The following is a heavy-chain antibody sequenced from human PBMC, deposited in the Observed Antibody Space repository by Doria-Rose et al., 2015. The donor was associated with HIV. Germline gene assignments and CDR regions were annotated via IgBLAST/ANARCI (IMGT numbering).Heavy chain of an antibody. V-gene: IGHV4-34*01. J-gene: IGHJ6*02. D-gene: IGHD1-1*01. CDR3: ARGLLRGGWNDVDYYYGMDV. CDR1: GGSFSGYY. Sequence: QVQLQQWAAGLVKPSETLSLTCAVFGGSFSGYYWSWIRQPPGKGLAWIGEITHSRSTTDEASIKSRVSISLDTSKNLFSLKLSSVTAADTAVYYCARGLLRGGWNDVDYYYGMDVWGQGTTVTVSS. CDR2: ITHSRST.